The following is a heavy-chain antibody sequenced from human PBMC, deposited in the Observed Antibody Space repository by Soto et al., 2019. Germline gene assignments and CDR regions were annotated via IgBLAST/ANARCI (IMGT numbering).Heavy chain of an antibody. Sequence: PSETLSLTCAVYGGSFSGYYWSRIRQPPAKGLEWIGEINHSGSTNYNPSLKSRVTISVDTSKNQFSLKLSSVTATDTAVYYCARGSGSITIFGVFTHPYYYYMDVWGKGTTVTVSS. D-gene: IGHD3-3*01. J-gene: IGHJ6*03. V-gene: IGHV4-34*01. CDR1: GGSFSGYY. CDR3: ARGSGSITIFGVFTHPYYYYMDV. CDR2: INHSGST.